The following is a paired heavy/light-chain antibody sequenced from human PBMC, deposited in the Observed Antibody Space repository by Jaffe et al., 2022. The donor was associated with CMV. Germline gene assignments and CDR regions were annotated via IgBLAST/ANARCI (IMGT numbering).Light chain of an antibody. Sequence: DIQMTQSPSTLSASVGDRVTITCRASQSISSWLAWYQQKPGKAPKLLIYKASSLESGVPSRFSGSGSGTEFTLTISSLQPDDFATYYCQQYNSYLTFGGGTKVEIK. CDR1: QSISSW. V-gene: IGKV1-5*03. CDR2: KAS. CDR3: QQYNSYLT. J-gene: IGKJ4*01.
Heavy chain of an antibody. Sequence: EVQLVESGGGLVQPGGSLRLSCAASGFTFSSYWMSWVRQAPGKGLEWVANIKQDGSEKYYVDSVKGRFTISRDNAKNSLYLQMNSLRAEDTAVYYCARARRRCSGGSCFAPGGYYYMDVWGKGTTVTVSS. J-gene: IGHJ6*03. CDR3: ARARRRCSGGSCFAPGGYYYMDV. CDR2: IKQDGSEK. D-gene: IGHD2-15*01. CDR1: GFTFSSYW. V-gene: IGHV3-7*03.